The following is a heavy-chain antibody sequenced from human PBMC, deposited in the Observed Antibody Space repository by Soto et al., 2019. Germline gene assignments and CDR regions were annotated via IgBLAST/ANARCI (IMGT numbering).Heavy chain of an antibody. V-gene: IGHV3-23*01. CDR2: LSGSGGST. CDR1: GFTFSSYA. Sequence: EVQLLESGGGLVQPGGSLRRSCAASGFTFSSYAMSWVRQAPGKGLEWVSGLSGSGGSTYYADSVKGRFTISRDNSKNTLYLEMNSLRADDTAVYYCAKGVQLWFGELLFDYWGQGTLVTVSS. CDR3: AKGVQLWFGELLFDY. D-gene: IGHD3-10*01. J-gene: IGHJ4*02.